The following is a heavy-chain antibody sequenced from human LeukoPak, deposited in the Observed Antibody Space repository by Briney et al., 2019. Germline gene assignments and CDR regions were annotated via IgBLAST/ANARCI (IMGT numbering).Heavy chain of an antibody. CDR3: AREPRIVVVAALNY. D-gene: IGHD2-15*01. J-gene: IGHJ4*02. CDR1: GFTFSSYA. Sequence: PGGSLRLSCAASGFTFSSYAMHWVRQAPGKGLEWVAVISYDGSNKYYADSVKGRFTISRDNSKNTLYLQMNSLRAEDTAVYYCAREPRIVVVAALNYWGQGTLVTVSS. CDR2: ISYDGSNK. V-gene: IGHV3-30-3*01.